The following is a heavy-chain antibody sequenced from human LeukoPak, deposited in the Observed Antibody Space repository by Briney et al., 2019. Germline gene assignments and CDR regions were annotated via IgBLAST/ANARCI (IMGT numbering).Heavy chain of an antibody. CDR3: ARPIRDIAAAADFDY. J-gene: IGHJ4*02. V-gene: IGHV1-46*01. D-gene: IGHD6-13*01. Sequence: ASVKVSCKASGYTFTSYYMHWVRQAPGQGLEWMGIINPSGGSTSYAQKFQGRVTMTRDTSTSTVYMELSSLRSDDTAVYYCARPIRDIAAAADFDYWGQGTLVTVSS. CDR2: INPSGGST. CDR1: GYTFTSYY.